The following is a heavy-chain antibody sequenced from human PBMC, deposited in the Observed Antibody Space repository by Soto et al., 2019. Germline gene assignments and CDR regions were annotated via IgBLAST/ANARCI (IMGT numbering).Heavy chain of an antibody. CDR2: IIPIFGTA. Sequence: QVQLVQSGAEVKKPGSSVKVSCKASGGTFSSYAISWVRQAPGQGLEWMGGIIPIFGTANYAQKFQGRVTITVDESTSTAYMELSSWRSEDTAEYYCARGCSSGRYSLDYWGQGTLVSASS. V-gene: IGHV1-69*01. CDR1: GGTFSSYA. J-gene: IGHJ4*02. D-gene: IGHD6-19*01. CDR3: ARGCSSGRYSLDY.